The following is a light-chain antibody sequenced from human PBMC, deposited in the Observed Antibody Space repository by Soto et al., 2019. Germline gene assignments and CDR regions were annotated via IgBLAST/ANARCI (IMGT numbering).Light chain of an antibody. V-gene: IGKV3-15*01. CDR3: HQHNNWWT. CDR1: QRVSRN. CDR2: AAS. J-gene: IGKJ4*02. Sequence: ENVLTHSPGTLSLSPGEIATLSCRASQRVSRNVAWYQQKPGQAPRLLISAASTGAAGVPARFNAAGSGTVFTLTISSLQSEDFGVYYCHQHNNWWTFGGGTKVDIK.